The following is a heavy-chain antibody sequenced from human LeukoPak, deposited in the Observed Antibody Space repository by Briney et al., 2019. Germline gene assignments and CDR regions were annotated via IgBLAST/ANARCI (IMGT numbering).Heavy chain of an antibody. V-gene: IGHV1-24*01. CDR2: FDPEDGET. D-gene: IGHD3-10*01. CDR3: ATKGTLLWFGETPPYYFDY. J-gene: IGHJ4*02. Sequence: ASVKVSCKVSGYTLTELSMHWVRQAPGKGLEWMGGFDPEDGETIYAQKFQGRVTMTEDTSTDTAYMELSSLRSEDTAVYYCATKGTLLWFGETPPYYFDYWGQGTLVTFSS. CDR1: GYTLTELS.